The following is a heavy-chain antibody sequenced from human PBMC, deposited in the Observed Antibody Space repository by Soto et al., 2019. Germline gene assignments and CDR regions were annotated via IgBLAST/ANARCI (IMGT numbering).Heavy chain of an antibody. CDR2: IGTAGDT. V-gene: IGHV3-13*04. Sequence: PGGSLRLSCAASGFTFSSYDMHWVRQATGKGLEWVSAIGTAGDTYYPGSVKGRFTISRENAKNSLYLQMNSLRAGDTAVYYCARAPVGSGSLDYWGQGTLVTVSS. J-gene: IGHJ4*02. CDR3: ARAPVGSGSLDY. D-gene: IGHD3-10*01. CDR1: GFTFSSYD.